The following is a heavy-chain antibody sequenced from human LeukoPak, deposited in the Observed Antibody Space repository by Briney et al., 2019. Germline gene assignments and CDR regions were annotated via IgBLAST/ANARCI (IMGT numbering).Heavy chain of an antibody. V-gene: IGHV3-20*01. J-gene: IGHJ5*02. CDR3: ARGGYCASTSCLDWFDP. CDR2: ISGSGGST. Sequence: GGSLRLSCAVSGITLSNYGMSWVRQAPGKGLEWVAGISGSGGSTGYADSVKGRFTISRDNAKNSLYLQMNSLRAEDTALYHCARGGYCASTSCLDWFDPWGQGTLVIVSS. CDR1: GITLSNYG. D-gene: IGHD2-2*01.